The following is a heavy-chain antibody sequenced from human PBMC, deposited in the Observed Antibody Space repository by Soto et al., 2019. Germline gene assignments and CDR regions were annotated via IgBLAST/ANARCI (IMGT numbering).Heavy chain of an antibody. J-gene: IGHJ5*02. Sequence: ASVKVSCKASGYTFTSYAMHWVRQAPGQRLEWMGWINAGNGNTKYSQKFQGRVTITRDTSARTAYMELSSLRSEDTAVYYCARSPNIVVVPAAMRPRVNWFDPWGQGTLVTVSS. D-gene: IGHD2-2*01. CDR2: INAGNGNT. CDR1: GYTFTSYA. CDR3: ARSPNIVVVPAAMRPRVNWFDP. V-gene: IGHV1-3*01.